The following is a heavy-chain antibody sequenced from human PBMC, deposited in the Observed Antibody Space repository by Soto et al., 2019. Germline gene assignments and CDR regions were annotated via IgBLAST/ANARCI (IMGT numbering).Heavy chain of an antibody. D-gene: IGHD3-22*01. CDR2: INPSGGST. J-gene: IGHJ6*02. Sequence: ASVNVSCKASGGTFSSYAISWVRQAPGQGLEWMGIINPSGGSTSYAQKFQGRVTMTRDTSTSTVYMELSSLRSEDTAVYYCARDFYYDNYYGMDVWGQGTTVTVSS. CDR3: ARDFYYDNYYGMDV. CDR1: GGTFSSYA. V-gene: IGHV1-46*01.